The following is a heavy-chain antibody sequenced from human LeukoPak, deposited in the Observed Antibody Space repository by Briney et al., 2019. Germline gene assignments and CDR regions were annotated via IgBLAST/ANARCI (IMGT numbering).Heavy chain of an antibody. CDR1: GYTFTSYG. D-gene: IGHD2-2*02. CDR3: ARECSSTSCYNHAFDI. V-gene: IGHV1-18*01. J-gene: IGHJ3*02. Sequence: ASVKVSCKASGYTFTSYGISWVRQAPGQGLEWMGWISAYNGNTNYAQKLQGRVTMTTDTSTSTAYMELRSLRSDDTAVYYCARECSSTSCYNHAFDIWGQGTMVTVSS. CDR2: ISAYNGNT.